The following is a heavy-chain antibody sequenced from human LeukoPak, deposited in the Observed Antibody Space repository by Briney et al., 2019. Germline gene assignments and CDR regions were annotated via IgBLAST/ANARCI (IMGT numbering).Heavy chain of an antibody. CDR2: IYYSGST. CDR3: ARAFGYSYGYHYYYYGMDV. J-gene: IGHJ6*02. D-gene: IGHD5-18*01. V-gene: IGHV4-59*01. Sequence: PSETLSLTCAVYGGSFSGYYWSWIRQPPGKGLEWIGYIYYSGSTNYNPSLKSRVTISVDTSKNQFSLKLSSVTAADTAVYYCARAFGYSYGYHYYYYGMDVWGQGTTVTVSS. CDR1: GGSFSGYY.